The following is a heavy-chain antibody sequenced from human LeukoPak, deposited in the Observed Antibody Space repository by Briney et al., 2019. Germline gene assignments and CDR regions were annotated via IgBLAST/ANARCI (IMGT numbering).Heavy chain of an antibody. Sequence: GGSLRLSCAASGFTFSSYAMSWVRQAPGKGLEWVSAISGSGSSTYYADSVKGRFTISRDNAEKSLSLQMNSLRAEDTAVYYCASAGGDSRSPLPFYYWGQGTLVTVSS. J-gene: IGHJ4*02. CDR3: ASAGGDSRSPLPFYY. D-gene: IGHD6-6*01. CDR2: ISGSGSST. CDR1: GFTFSSYA. V-gene: IGHV3-23*01.